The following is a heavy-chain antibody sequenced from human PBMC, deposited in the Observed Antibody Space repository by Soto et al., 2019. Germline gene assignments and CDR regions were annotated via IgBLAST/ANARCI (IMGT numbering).Heavy chain of an antibody. CDR2: IYHSGST. J-gene: IGHJ5*02. V-gene: IGHV4-4*02. Sequence: PSETLSLTCAVSVGSISSSNWWIWVRHPPGKGLDWIGEIYHSGSTNYNPSLKSRVTISVDKSKNQFSLKLSSVTAAYTAVYSCARVFVYEWEPWGQGTMVTVSS. CDR3: ARVFVYEWEP. CDR1: VGSISSSNW. D-gene: IGHD2-8*01.